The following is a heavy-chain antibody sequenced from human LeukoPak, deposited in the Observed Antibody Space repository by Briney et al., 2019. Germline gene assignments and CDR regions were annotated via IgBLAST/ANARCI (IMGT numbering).Heavy chain of an antibody. V-gene: IGHV4-59*01. J-gene: IGHJ6*02. CDR2: IYYSGST. CDR3: ARERIAVAETYYYYGMDV. CDR1: GGSISSYY. Sequence: PSETLSLTCTVSGGSISSYYWSWLRQPPGKGLEWIGYIYYSGSTNYNPSLKSRVTISVDTSKNQFSLKLSSVTAADTAVYYCARERIAVAETYYYYGMDVWGQGTTVTVSS. D-gene: IGHD6-19*01.